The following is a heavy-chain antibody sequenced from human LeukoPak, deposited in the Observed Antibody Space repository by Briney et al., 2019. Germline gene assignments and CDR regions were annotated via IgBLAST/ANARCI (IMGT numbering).Heavy chain of an antibody. D-gene: IGHD4-17*01. J-gene: IGHJ4*02. CDR1: GFTFSNYT. V-gene: IGHV3-23*01. Sequence: GGSLRLSCAASGFTFSNYTMSWVRQAPGRGLEWVSAISGSSGLTYYADSVKGRFTISRDNSKNTLFLQMNSLRAEDTAVYYCARRGESASYGDYRFDYWGQGTLVTVSS. CDR3: ARRGESASYGDYRFDY. CDR2: ISGSSGLT.